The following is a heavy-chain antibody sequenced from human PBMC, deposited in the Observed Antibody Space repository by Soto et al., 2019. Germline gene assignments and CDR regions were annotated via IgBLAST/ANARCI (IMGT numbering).Heavy chain of an antibody. J-gene: IGHJ4*02. CDR3: ARESWTYCAGGSCPSGC. CDR1: GYTFSAYA. Sequence: QVQLVQSGAEEKKPGASVEIYCRTSGYTFSAYAIHWVRQAPGQGIEWMGWINAGNGNTRYSQKFQGRATITRDTCATTVYRGLSSLRSEDTGVYYCARESWTYCAGGSCPSGCWGQGTLVTVSS. V-gene: IGHV1-3*05. CDR2: INAGNGNT. D-gene: IGHD2-15*01.